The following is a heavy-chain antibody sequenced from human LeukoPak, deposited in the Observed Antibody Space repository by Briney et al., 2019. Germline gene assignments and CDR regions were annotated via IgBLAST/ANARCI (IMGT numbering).Heavy chain of an antibody. J-gene: IGHJ6*02. V-gene: IGHV3-48*01. CDR1: GFTFSGYS. CDR2: ISSSSASI. D-gene: IGHD3-10*01. Sequence: GGSLRLSCAASGFTFSGYSMSWVRQAPGEGLEWVSYISSSSASIYHADSVKGRFTISRDNAQNSLYLQMNGLRVEDTALYYCARGGRGDYGSGSYYNYGMDVWGQGTTVTVSS. CDR3: ARGGRGDYGSGSYYNYGMDV.